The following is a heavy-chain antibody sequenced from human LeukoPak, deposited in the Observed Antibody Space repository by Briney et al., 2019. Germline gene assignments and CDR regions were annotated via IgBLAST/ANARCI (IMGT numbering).Heavy chain of an antibody. CDR2: ISYDGSNK. CDR3: AKERRGVRTDY. V-gene: IGHV3-30*18. J-gene: IGHJ4*02. Sequence: GGSLRLSCAASGFTFSSYGMHWVRQAPGKGLEWVAVISYDGSNKYYADSEKGRFTISRDNSKNTLYLQMNSLRAEDTAVYYCAKERRGVRTDYWGQGTLVTVSS. CDR1: GFTFSSYG.